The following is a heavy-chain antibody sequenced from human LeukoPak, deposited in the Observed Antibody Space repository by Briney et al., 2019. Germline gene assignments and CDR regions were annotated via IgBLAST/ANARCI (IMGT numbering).Heavy chain of an antibody. D-gene: IGHD4-17*01. CDR1: GYTFTSYG. Sequence: ASVKVSCKTSGYTFTSYGINWVRQAPGQGLEWMGRISAHNGNANYAQKFQGRVTMTTDTLATTAYMELRSLRSDDTAVYYCARGGTTVTTGDYWGQGTLVTVSS. J-gene: IGHJ4*02. CDR2: ISAHNGNA. CDR3: ARGGTTVTTGDY. V-gene: IGHV1-18*01.